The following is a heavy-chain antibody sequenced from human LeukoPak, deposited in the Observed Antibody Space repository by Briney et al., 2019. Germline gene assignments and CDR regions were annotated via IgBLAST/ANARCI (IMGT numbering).Heavy chain of an antibody. Sequence: RGSLRLSCAASGFTFSRYWMNWVRPAPGKGLQWVANIKEDGREKYYVDSVKGRFTISRHNAKNSLYLQMNSLRAEDTGVYFCARILGEFSLPDYWGQGTLVTVSS. J-gene: IGHJ4*02. CDR1: GFTFSRYW. CDR2: IKEDGREK. D-gene: IGHD3-16*01. V-gene: IGHV3-7*01. CDR3: ARILGEFSLPDY.